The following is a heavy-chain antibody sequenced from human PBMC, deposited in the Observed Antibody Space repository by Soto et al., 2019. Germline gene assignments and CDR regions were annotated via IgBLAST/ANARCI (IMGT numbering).Heavy chain of an antibody. D-gene: IGHD3-3*01. CDR3: ARAGLVQYYDFWSGYYWFDP. Sequence: SETLSLTCAVYGESFSGYYWSWIRQPPGKGLEWIGEINHSGSTNYNPSLKSRVTISVDTSKNQFSLKLSSVTAADTAVYYCARAGLVQYYDFWSGYYWFDPWGQGTLVTVSS. J-gene: IGHJ5*02. V-gene: IGHV4-34*01. CDR2: INHSGST. CDR1: GESFSGYY.